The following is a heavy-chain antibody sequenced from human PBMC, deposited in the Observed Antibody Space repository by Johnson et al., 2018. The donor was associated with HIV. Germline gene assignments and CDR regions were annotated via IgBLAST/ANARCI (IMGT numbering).Heavy chain of an antibody. Sequence: QVQLVESGGGVMQPGKSLRLSCEASGFTFRSYAMHWVRQAPGKGLEWVAVITHDGSHKYYADSVKGRFSLSRDNSKNTRYLQMNSLRAADTAVYYCATARDGYNYNWGAFDIWGQGTMVTVSS. V-gene: IGHV3-30*03. D-gene: IGHD5-24*01. CDR3: ATARDGYNYNWGAFDI. J-gene: IGHJ3*02. CDR1: GFTFRSYA. CDR2: ITHDGSHK.